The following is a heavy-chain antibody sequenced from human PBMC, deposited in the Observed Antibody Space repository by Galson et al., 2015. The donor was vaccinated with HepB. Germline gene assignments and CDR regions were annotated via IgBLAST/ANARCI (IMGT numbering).Heavy chain of an antibody. V-gene: IGHV3-11*03. CDR2: ISSSSSYT. CDR3: ARTFLHLAAAGNWVDP. J-gene: IGHJ5*02. D-gene: IGHD6-13*01. CDR1: GFTFSDYY. Sequence: SLRLSCAASGFTFSDYYMSWIRQAPGEGLEWVSYISSSSSYTNYADSVKGRFTISRDNAKNSLYLQMNSLRAEDTAVYYCARTFLHLAAAGNWVDPCGQGTLVTVSS.